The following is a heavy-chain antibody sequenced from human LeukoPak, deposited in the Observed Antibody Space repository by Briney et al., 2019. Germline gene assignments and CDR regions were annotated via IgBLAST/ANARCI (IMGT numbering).Heavy chain of an antibody. D-gene: IGHD1-26*01. V-gene: IGHV1-58*02. CDR2: IVVGSGNT. Sequence: SVKVSCKASGYTFTSYGISWVRQARGQRLEWIGWIVVGSGNTNYAQKFQERVTITRDMSTSTAYMELSSLRSEDTAVYYCAAGDIVGATLDYWGQGTLVTVSS. CDR1: GYTFTSYG. CDR3: AAGDIVGATLDY. J-gene: IGHJ4*02.